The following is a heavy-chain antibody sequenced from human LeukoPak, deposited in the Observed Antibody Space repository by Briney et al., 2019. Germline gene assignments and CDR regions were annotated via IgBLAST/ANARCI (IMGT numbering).Heavy chain of an antibody. Sequence: SETLSLTCTVSGGYISSSYCSWIRQPAGKGLEWIGRISTSGSPKYNPSLKSRVTMSVDTSKNQFSLMLSSVTAADTAVYYCATDPPGVPFDNWGQGALVAVSP. CDR3: ATDPPGVPFDN. CDR1: GGYISSSY. CDR2: ISTSGSP. D-gene: IGHD2-8*01. V-gene: IGHV4-4*07. J-gene: IGHJ4*02.